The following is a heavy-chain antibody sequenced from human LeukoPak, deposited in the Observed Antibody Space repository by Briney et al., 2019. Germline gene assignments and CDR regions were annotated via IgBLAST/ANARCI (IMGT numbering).Heavy chain of an antibody. V-gene: IGHV5-51*01. J-gene: IGHJ6*02. Sequence: GESLKISCKGSGYSFTSYWIGWVRQMPGKGLEWMGIIYPGDSDTRYSPSFQGQVTISADKSISTAYLQWSSLKASDTAMYYCARGSRLKYDFWSGYYSDYYYGMDVWGQGTTVTVSS. D-gene: IGHD3-3*01. CDR3: ARGSRLKYDFWSGYYSDYYYGMDV. CDR1: GYSFTSYW. CDR2: IYPGDSDT.